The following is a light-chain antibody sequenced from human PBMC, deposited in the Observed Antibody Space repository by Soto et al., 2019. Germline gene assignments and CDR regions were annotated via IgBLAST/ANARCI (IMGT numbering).Light chain of an antibody. J-gene: IGKJ1*01. V-gene: IGKV3-15*01. Sequence: EIVMTQSPATLSMSPGERATLSCTASHYVYSNVAWFQQRPGQAPRLLIYRASARATGTPARFSGSGSGTEFTLTITSLQSEDLAVYYCQQYHNLWTFGQGTEVEIK. CDR3: QQYHNLWT. CDR2: RAS. CDR1: HYVYSN.